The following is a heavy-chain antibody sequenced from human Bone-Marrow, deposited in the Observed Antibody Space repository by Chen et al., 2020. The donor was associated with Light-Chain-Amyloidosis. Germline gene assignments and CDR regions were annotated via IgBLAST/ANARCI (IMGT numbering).Heavy chain of an antibody. J-gene: IGHJ4*02. CDR2: IYPDDSDA. D-gene: IGHD5-12*01. V-gene: IGHV5-51*01. CDR1: GYTFPNYW. CDR3: ARRRDGYNLDY. Sequence: GHLYQSGPADKKPGESLKISCKGSGYTFPNYWIGWVRQMPGKGLEWMGVIYPDDSDARYSPSFEGQVTISADKSITTAYLQWRSLKASDTAMYYCARRRDGYNLDYWGQGTLVTVSS.